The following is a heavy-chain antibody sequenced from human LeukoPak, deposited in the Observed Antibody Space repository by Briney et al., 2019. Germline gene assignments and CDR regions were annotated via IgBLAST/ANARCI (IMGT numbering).Heavy chain of an antibody. CDR3: ARTGYGQLPTYYFDY. Sequence: GESLKISCKGSGYSFTSYWIGWVRQVPGKGLEWMGIIYPGDSDTRYSPSFQGQVTISADKSISTAYLQWSSLKASDTAMYYCARTGYGQLPTYYFDYWGQGTLVTVSS. J-gene: IGHJ4*02. V-gene: IGHV5-51*01. CDR2: IYPGDSDT. CDR1: GYSFTSYW. D-gene: IGHD2-2*01.